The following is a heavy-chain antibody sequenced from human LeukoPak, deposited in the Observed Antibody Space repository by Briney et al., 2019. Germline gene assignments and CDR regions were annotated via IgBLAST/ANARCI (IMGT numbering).Heavy chain of an antibody. CDR1: GVSFSDYY. CDR3: ARILEGYHYYMDV. CDR2: IDTGGSIT. D-gene: IGHD6-13*01. J-gene: IGHJ6*03. V-gene: IGHV3-11*04. Sequence: KTGGSLRLSCAASGVSFSDYYMSWIRQAPGKGLQWVSYIDTGGSITYYAGSVKGRFTISRDNAKNSLYLQMNSLRVEDTAVYYCARILEGYHYYMDVWGKGTTVTVSS.